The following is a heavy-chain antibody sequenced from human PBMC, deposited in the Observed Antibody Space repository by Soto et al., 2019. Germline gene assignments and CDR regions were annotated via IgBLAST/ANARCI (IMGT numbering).Heavy chain of an antibody. Sequence: ASVKVSCKASGYTFTSYDINWVRQATGQGLEWMGWMNPNSGNTGYAQKFQGRVTMTRNTSISTVYMELSSLRSEDTAVYYCSTYYYDSSGYYCQYWGQGTLVTVSS. V-gene: IGHV1-8*01. D-gene: IGHD3-22*01. CDR1: GYTFTSYD. CDR3: STYYYDSSGYYCQY. CDR2: MNPNSGNT. J-gene: IGHJ4*02.